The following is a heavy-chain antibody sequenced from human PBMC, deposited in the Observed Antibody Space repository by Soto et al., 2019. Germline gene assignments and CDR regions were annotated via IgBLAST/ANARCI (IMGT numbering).Heavy chain of an antibody. CDR1: GFTFNIYA. Sequence: EVQLLESGGDLIQPGGSLRLSCAASGFTFNIYAMTWVRQAPGKGLEWVSAISRYGDFTYYADSVEGRFTISRDNSKNTLYSQMNSLRAEDTVVYYCAKDRYLDHDSRGYLFDNWGQGTLVTVSS. D-gene: IGHD3-22*01. CDR3: AKDRYLDHDSRGYLFDN. J-gene: IGHJ4*02. V-gene: IGHV3-23*01. CDR2: ISRYGDFT.